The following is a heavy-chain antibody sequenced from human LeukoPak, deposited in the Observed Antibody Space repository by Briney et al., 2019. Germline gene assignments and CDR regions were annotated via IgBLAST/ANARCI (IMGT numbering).Heavy chain of an antibody. CDR2: INPDSGDT. D-gene: IGHD3-10*01. CDR3: TRDLLGGSGTFDP. J-gene: IGHJ5*02. Sequence: GASVKVSCKASGYTFTDYYLHWVRQAPGQGLEWMGWINPDSGDTNYLQQFQGRVTMTRDTSITTAYMELSRLRSDDTAVYYCTRDLLGGSGTFDPWGQGTLVTVSS. CDR1: GYTFTDYY. V-gene: IGHV1-2*02.